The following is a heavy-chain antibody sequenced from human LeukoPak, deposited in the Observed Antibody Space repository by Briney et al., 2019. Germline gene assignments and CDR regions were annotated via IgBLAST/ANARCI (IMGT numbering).Heavy chain of an antibody. V-gene: IGHV4-59*12. Sequence: QPSETLSLTCTVSGGSISSYYWNWIRQPPGRGLEWIGYIYYSGSTNYNPSLKSRVTISVDASKNQFSLKLSSVTAADTAVYYCAREIVANILRWFDPWGQGTLVTVSS. J-gene: IGHJ5*02. D-gene: IGHD5-12*01. CDR1: GGSISSYY. CDR2: IYYSGST. CDR3: AREIVANILRWFDP.